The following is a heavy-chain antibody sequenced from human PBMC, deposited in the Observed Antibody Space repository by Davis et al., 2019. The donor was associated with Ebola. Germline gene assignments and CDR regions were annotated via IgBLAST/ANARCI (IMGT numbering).Heavy chain of an antibody. J-gene: IGHJ4*02. CDR3: ARDLGRDSSGLLRDY. D-gene: IGHD3-22*01. Sequence: ASVKVSCKASGYTFTNYGITWVRQAPGQGLEWMGWINPHNGNTNYAQNVQSRVIMTSDTATTTAYMELRSLRSDDTAVYYCARDLGRDSSGLLRDYWGQGTLVTVSS. CDR2: INPHNGNT. CDR1: GYTFTNYG. V-gene: IGHV1-18*04.